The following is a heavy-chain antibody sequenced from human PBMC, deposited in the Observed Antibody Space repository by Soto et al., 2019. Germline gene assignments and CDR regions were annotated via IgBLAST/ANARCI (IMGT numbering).Heavy chain of an antibody. CDR3: AGSPPGVAGRYYFDY. Sequence: GGSLRLSCAASRFAFSNYGRHWVRQAPGKWLACVALIWYDGTKKYYADSVKLRFTISRDNSKNTLYLQMNSLRAEATAVYYCAGSPPGVAGRYYFDYRGQRSLGTVSS. CDR2: IWYDGTKK. J-gene: IGHJ4*02. CDR1: RFAFSNYG. V-gene: IGHV3-33*01. D-gene: IGHD6-6*01.